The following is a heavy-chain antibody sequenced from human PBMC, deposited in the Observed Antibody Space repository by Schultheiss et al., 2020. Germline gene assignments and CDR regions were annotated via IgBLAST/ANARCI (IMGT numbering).Heavy chain of an antibody. CDR2: ISSSGSTI. J-gene: IGHJ6*03. Sequence: GESLKISCVASGFTFSSYAMSWVRQAPGKGLEWVSYISSSGSTIYYADSVKGRFTISRDNAKNSLYLQMNSLRAEDTAVYYCARDGPYSSSWYYYYYYMDVWGKGTTVTVSS. V-gene: IGHV3-48*03. D-gene: IGHD6-13*01. CDR1: GFTFSSYA. CDR3: ARDGPYSSSWYYYYYYMDV.